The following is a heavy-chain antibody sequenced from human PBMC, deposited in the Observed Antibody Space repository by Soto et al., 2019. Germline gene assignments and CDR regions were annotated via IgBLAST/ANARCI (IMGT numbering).Heavy chain of an antibody. J-gene: IGHJ4*02. D-gene: IGHD2-21*02. V-gene: IGHV4-39*01. CDR2: IYYSGST. Sequence: QLQLQESGPGLVKPSETLSLTCTVSGGSISSSSYYWGWIRQPPGKGLEWIGSIYYSGSTYYNPSLKSRVTISVDTSKNQFSLKLSSVTAADTAVYYCARRDGGNSVDYFDYWGQGTLVTVSS. CDR3: ARRDGGNSVDYFDY. CDR1: GGSISSSSYY.